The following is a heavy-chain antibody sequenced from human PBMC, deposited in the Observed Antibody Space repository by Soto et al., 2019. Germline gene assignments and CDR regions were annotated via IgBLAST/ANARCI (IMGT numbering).Heavy chain of an antibody. CDR1: GDSVSSNSAA. D-gene: IGHD1-7*01. V-gene: IGHV6-1*01. CDR3: ARVNWNLGYYGMDV. Sequence: SQTLSLPCVISGDSVSSNSAAWNWIRQSPSRGLEWLGRTYYRSKWYNDYAVSVKSRITINPDTSKNQFSLQLNSVTPEDTAVYYCARVNWNLGYYGMDVWGQGTTVTAP. CDR2: TYYRSKWYN. J-gene: IGHJ6*02.